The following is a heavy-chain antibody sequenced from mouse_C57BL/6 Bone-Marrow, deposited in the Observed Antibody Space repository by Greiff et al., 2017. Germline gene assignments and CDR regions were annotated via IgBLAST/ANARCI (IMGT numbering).Heavy chain of an antibody. Sequence: EVNLVESGGGLVKPGGSLKLSCAASGFTFSSYAMSWVRQTPEKRLEWVATISDGGSYTYYPDNVKGRFTISRDNAKNNLYLQMSHLKSEDTAMYYCARDRQLRLLAGFAYWGQGTLVTVSA. D-gene: IGHD3-2*02. CDR3: ARDRQLRLLAGFAY. J-gene: IGHJ3*01. CDR2: ISDGGSYT. V-gene: IGHV5-4*01. CDR1: GFTFSSYA.